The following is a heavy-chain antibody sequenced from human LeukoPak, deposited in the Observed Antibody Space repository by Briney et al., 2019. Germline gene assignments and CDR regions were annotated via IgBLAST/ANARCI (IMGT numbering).Heavy chain of an antibody. Sequence: SETLSLTCTVSAGSISSSSYSWGWIRQPPGKGLEWIGSIYYSGGTYFNPSLKSRVTISVDTSKNQFSLKLSSVTAADTAVYYCARHIGGRYYYYYMDVWGKGTTVTISS. D-gene: IGHD3-16*02. J-gene: IGHJ6*03. CDR2: IYYSGGT. V-gene: IGHV4-39*01. CDR1: AGSISSSSYS. CDR3: ARHIGGRYYYYYMDV.